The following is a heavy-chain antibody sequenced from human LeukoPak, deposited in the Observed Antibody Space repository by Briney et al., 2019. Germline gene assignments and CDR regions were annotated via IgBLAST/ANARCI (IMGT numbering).Heavy chain of an antibody. D-gene: IGHD3-10*01. CDR1: GGSFSGYY. CDR3: ARSVYGSGSYYDWFDP. V-gene: IGHV4-34*01. J-gene: IGHJ5*02. CDR2: INHSGST. Sequence: PSETLSLTCAVYGGSFSGYYWSWIRQPPGKGLEWIGEINHSGSTNYNPSLKSRVTISVDTSKNQFSLKLSSVTAADTAVYYCARSVYGSGSYYDWFDPWGQGTLVTVSS.